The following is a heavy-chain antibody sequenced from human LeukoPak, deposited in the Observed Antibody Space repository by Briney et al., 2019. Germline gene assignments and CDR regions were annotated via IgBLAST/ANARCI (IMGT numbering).Heavy chain of an antibody. V-gene: IGHV4-30-4*01. CDR2: IYYSGST. CDR1: GGSLSSGDYY. D-gene: IGHD3-9*01. Sequence: SQTQSLTCTVSGGSLSSGDYYWSWIRQPPGKGLEWIGYIYYSGSTYYNPSLKSRVTISVDTSKNQFSLKLSSVTAADTAVYYCARGLRYFDWYIDYWGQGTLVTVSS. J-gene: IGHJ4*02. CDR3: ARGLRYFDWYIDY.